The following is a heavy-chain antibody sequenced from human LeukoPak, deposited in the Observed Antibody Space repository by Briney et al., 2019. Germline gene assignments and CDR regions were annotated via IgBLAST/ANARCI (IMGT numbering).Heavy chain of an antibody. Sequence: PSETLSLTCTVSGGSISSYYWCWIRQPAGKGLEWIGRIYTSGSTNYNPSLKSRVTMSVDTSRNQFSLKLSSVTAADTAVYYCARGVTVYYDSSHFDPWGQGTLVTVSS. CDR1: GGSISSYY. CDR2: IYTSGST. V-gene: IGHV4-4*07. D-gene: IGHD3-22*01. CDR3: ARGVTVYYDSSHFDP. J-gene: IGHJ5*02.